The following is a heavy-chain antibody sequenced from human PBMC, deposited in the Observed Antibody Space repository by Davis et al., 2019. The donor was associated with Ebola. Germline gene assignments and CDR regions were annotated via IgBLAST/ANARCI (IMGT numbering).Heavy chain of an antibody. V-gene: IGHV3-48*02. D-gene: IGHD4-11*01. CDR3: ARDYIFAFDF. J-gene: IGHJ4*02. CDR2: ITKGSDAI. CDR1: GFLFSDFS. Sequence: GESLKISCAASGFLFSDFSMNWVRQAPGEGLEWITYITKGSDAIHYADSVKGRFTVSRDNAKNSVFLQMNSLRDEDSAVYYCARDYIFAFDFWGQGTQVTVSS.